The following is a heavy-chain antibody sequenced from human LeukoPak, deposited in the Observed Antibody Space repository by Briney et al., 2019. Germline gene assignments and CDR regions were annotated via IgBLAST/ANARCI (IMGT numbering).Heavy chain of an antibody. CDR2: IWYDGSNK. CDR3: ARDDRVGYCSGGRCSYYYGMDV. CDR1: GFTFSSYS. Sequence: PGGSLRLSCAASGFTFSSYSMNWVRQAPGKGLEWVALIWYDGSNKYYADSVKGRFTISRDNSKNTLFLQMNSLRAEDTAVYYCARDDRVGYCSGGRCSYYYGMDVWGQGTTVTVSS. V-gene: IGHV3-33*08. J-gene: IGHJ6*02. D-gene: IGHD2-15*01.